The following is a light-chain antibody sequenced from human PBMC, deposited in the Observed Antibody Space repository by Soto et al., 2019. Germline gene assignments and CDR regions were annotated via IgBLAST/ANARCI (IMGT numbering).Light chain of an antibody. J-gene: IGKJ1*01. CDR2: GAS. V-gene: IGKV3-15*01. CDR3: QQYSGWPPT. CDR1: QRVSSN. Sequence: EIVVTQSPATLSVSPGERATLSCRASQRVSSNLAWYQQKPGQSPRLLINGASTRATGIAARFSGSGSRTEFSLTISSLQSEDCAVYYCQQYSGWPPTVGQGTKVDIK.